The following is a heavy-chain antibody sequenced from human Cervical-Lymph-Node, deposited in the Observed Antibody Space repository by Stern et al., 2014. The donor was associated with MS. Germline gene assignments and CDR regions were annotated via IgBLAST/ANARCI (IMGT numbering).Heavy chain of an antibody. CDR1: GFTFSNYW. CDR2: IKQDGSEK. CDR3: VRDGTFNSGFDY. D-gene: IGHD1-26*01. J-gene: IGHJ4*02. V-gene: IGHV3-7*01. Sequence: VQLVESGGDLVQPGGSLRLSCAASGFTFSNYWMNWVRQAPGEGLECVASIKQDGSEKYYVASVKGRFTISRDNAMRSLYLQMNSLRAEDTAVYYCVRDGTFNSGFDYWGQGTLVTVSS.